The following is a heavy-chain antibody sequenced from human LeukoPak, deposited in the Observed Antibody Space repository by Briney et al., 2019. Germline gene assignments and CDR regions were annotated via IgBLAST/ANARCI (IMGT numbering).Heavy chain of an antibody. Sequence: PSETLSLTCTVSGGSISSYCWSWIRQPPGKGLEWIGYIYYSGSTNYNPSLKSRVTISIDTSKNEFSLKLSSVTAADTAVYYCASRRVGPFDYWGQGTLVTVSS. V-gene: IGHV4-59*08. CDR3: ASRRVGPFDY. CDR2: IYYSGST. D-gene: IGHD1-26*01. J-gene: IGHJ4*02. CDR1: GGSISSYC.